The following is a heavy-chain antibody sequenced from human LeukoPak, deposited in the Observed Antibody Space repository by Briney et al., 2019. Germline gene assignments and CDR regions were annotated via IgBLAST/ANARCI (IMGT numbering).Heavy chain of an antibody. CDR3: AKATYSRSYYGMDV. D-gene: IGHD1-26*01. CDR2: ISGSDDRT. V-gene: IGHV3-23*01. J-gene: IGHJ6*02. CDR1: EFTFSNYA. Sequence: GGSLRLSCAASEFTFSNYAMSWVRQAPGKGLEWVSGISGSDDRTYYAYADSVKGRFTISRDNSKNTLFLQMNSLRAEDTAVYYCAKATYSRSYYGMDVWGQGTTVTVCS.